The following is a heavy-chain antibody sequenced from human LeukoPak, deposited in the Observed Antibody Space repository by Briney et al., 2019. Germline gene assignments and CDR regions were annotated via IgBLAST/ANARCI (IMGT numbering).Heavy chain of an antibody. CDR1: GFTVSSNY. V-gene: IGHV3-53*01. CDR2: MYSGGST. J-gene: IGHJ2*01. D-gene: IGHD5-24*01. CDR3: ARMFGYGYNWYFDL. Sequence: PGGSLRLSCAASGFTVSSNYMSWVRQAPGKGLEWVSVMYSGGSTYYADSVKGRFTISRDNSKNTLYLQMNSLRAEDTAVYYCARMFGYGYNWYFDLWGRGTLVTVSS.